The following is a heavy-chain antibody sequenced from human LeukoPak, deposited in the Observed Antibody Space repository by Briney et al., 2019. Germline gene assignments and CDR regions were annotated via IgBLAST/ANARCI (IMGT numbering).Heavy chain of an antibody. V-gene: IGHV3-9*01. D-gene: IGHD6-13*01. CDR1: GFTFDDYA. J-gene: IGHJ5*02. CDR3: AKDSRSSWFNWFDP. Sequence: GRSLRLSCAASGFTFDDYAMHWVRQAPGKGLEWVSGISWNSGSIGYADSVKGRFTISRDNAKNSLYLQMNSLRAEDTALHYCAKDSRSSWFNWFDPWGQGTLVTVSS. CDR2: ISWNSGSI.